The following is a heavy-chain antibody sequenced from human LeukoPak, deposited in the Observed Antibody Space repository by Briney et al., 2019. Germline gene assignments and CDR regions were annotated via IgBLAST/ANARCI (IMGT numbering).Heavy chain of an antibody. Sequence: GGSLRLSCAASGFTFSGPAMHWVRQASGKGLEWVGRIRSKANSYATAYAASVKGRFTISRDDSKNTAYLQMNSLKTEDTAVYYCTRPARPFDYWGQGTLVTVSS. V-gene: IGHV3-73*01. CDR1: GFTFSGPA. CDR2: IRSKANSYAT. J-gene: IGHJ4*02. D-gene: IGHD6-6*01. CDR3: TRPARPFDY.